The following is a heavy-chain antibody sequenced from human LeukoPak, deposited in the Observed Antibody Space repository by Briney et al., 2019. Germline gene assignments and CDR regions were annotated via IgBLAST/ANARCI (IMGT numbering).Heavy chain of an antibody. Sequence: PGWSLRLSCAASGFTFSSYAMHWLRQARGKGLEWVAVISYDGSNKYYADSVKGRFTISRDNSKNTLYLQMNSLRVEDTPVYYCVRGDSHKSDWYNNWGQGTLVTVSS. J-gene: IGHJ4*02. D-gene: IGHD6-19*01. V-gene: IGHV3-30-3*01. CDR3: VRGDSHKSDWYNN. CDR1: GFTFSSYA. CDR2: ISYDGSNK.